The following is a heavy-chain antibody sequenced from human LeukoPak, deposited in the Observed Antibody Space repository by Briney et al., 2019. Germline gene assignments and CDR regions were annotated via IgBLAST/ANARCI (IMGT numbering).Heavy chain of an antibody. Sequence: GGSLRLSCAASGFTVSSNYMSWVRQAPGKGLEWVSAISGSGGSTYYADSVKGRFTISRDNSKNTLYLQMNSLRAEDTAVYYCAKDRTTVTTGWFDPWGQGTLVTVSS. J-gene: IGHJ5*02. D-gene: IGHD4-17*01. V-gene: IGHV3-23*01. CDR1: GFTVSSNY. CDR2: ISGSGGST. CDR3: AKDRTTVTTGWFDP.